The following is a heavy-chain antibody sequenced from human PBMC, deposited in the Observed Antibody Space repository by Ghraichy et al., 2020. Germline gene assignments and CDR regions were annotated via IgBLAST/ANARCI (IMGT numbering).Heavy chain of an antibody. V-gene: IGHV4-59*01. J-gene: IGHJ4*02. CDR1: GDSISNYF. D-gene: IGHD7-27*01. CDR3: ARDRELGH. CDR2: SYHSGSI. Sequence: SQTLSLTCTVSGDSISNYFWSWIRQPPGKGLEWIGYSYHSGSIDYNPSLKSRVTILVDTSKNRFSLRLSPVTAADTAVYYCARDRELGHWGQGTLVTVSS.